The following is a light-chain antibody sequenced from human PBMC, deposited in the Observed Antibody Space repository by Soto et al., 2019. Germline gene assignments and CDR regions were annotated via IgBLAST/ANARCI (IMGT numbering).Light chain of an antibody. J-gene: IGKJ1*01. CDR2: GAS. CDR1: QSVSSSY. V-gene: IGKV3-20*01. CDR3: QQYGSSPPT. Sequence: EIVLTQSPGTLSLSPGERATLSCRASQSVSSSYLAWYQQKPGQAPRLLIYGASSRATGIPDRFSGSGSGTDFTLTISRLEPEDFAVYYCQQYGSSPPTFGQGTTGDIK.